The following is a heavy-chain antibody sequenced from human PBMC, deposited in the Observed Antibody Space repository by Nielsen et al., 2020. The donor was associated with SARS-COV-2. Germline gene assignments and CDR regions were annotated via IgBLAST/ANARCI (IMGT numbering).Heavy chain of an antibody. Sequence: SGPTLAQLTYIFTLTRPFYGFLLTTSKTPVSWIRLPPGKALEWLVLIDRDDETLYCTSLKTRHTISKDTSKSQVVLTMTNMDPVDTATYYCARTSASVFSDFWGQGALVTVS. CDR2: IDRDDET. CDR3: ARTSASVFSDF. J-gene: IGHJ4*02. CDR1: GFLLTTSKTP. V-gene: IGHV2-70*04. D-gene: IGHD1-14*01.